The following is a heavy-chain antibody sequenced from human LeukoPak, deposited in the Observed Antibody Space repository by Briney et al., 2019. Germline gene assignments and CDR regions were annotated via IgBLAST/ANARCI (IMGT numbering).Heavy chain of an antibody. D-gene: IGHD6-19*01. Sequence: GGSLRLSCAASGFTFSSYDMTWVRQPPARGLEWVSSIRPSGGNTYYGDSVKGRLTISRDNSKNTVYLQRNNMRVDDTAVYYCARVAGWHWFDPWGQGTLVTVSS. CDR3: ARVAGWHWFDP. J-gene: IGHJ5*02. CDR2: IRPSGGNT. V-gene: IGHV3-23*01. CDR1: GFTFSSYD.